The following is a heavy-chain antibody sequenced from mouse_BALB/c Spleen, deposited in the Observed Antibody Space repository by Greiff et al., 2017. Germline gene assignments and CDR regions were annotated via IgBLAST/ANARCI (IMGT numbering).Heavy chain of an antibody. J-gene: IGHJ4*01. Sequence: EVMLVESGGGLVKPGGSLKLSCAASGFAFSSYDMSWVRQTPEKRLEWVAYISSGGGSTYYPDTVTGRFTISRDNAKNTLYLQMSSLKSEDTAMYYCARQAARATSAMEYWGQGTAVTVSS. V-gene: IGHV5-12-1*01. CDR1: GFAFSSYD. D-gene: IGHD3-1*01. CDR3: ARQAARATSAMEY. CDR2: ISSGGGST.